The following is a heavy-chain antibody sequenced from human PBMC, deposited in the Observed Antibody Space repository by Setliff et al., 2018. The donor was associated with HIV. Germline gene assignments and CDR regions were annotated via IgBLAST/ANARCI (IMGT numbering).Heavy chain of an antibody. J-gene: IGHJ4*02. D-gene: IGHD6-13*01. CDR1: GASLSTYY. Sequence: NPSETLSLTCSVSGASLSTYYWSWIRQSPGKGLEWIGYIYYSGSTNYNPSLKSRVTISVDTSENQFSLKLSSVTAADTAVYYCARDGYSSSWYVISGSFDYWGQGILVTVSS. V-gene: IGHV4-59*12. CDR2: IYYSGST. CDR3: ARDGYSSSWYVISGSFDY.